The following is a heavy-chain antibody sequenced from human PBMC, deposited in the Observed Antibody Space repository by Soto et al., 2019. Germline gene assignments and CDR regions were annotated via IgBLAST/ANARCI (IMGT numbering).Heavy chain of an antibody. Sequence: ASVKVSCKASGYTFTSYAMHWVRQAPGQRLEWMGWINAGNGNTKYSQKFQGRATITRDTSANTAYMELSSLRSEDTSVYYCARDPGTGAALRAYHFDYWGQGTLVTVSS. CDR3: ARDPGTGAALRAYHFDY. V-gene: IGHV1-3*01. J-gene: IGHJ4*02. CDR1: GYTFTSYA. D-gene: IGHD1-1*01. CDR2: INAGNGNT.